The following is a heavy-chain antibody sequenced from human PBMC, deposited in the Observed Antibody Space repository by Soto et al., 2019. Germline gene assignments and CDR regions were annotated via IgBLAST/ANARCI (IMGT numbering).Heavy chain of an antibody. J-gene: IGHJ4*02. Sequence: QVQLVESGGGVVQPGRSLRLSCAASGFTLSSYDMHWVRQAPGKGLEWVAVISYDGSNKYYGDSVKGRFTISRDNSKNRLYLQMNSLRTEDTAVYYCAKDRTSGPFDYWGQGTLVTVSS. V-gene: IGHV3-30*18. CDR1: GFTLSSYD. CDR2: ISYDGSNK. CDR3: AKDRTSGPFDY. D-gene: IGHD1-26*01.